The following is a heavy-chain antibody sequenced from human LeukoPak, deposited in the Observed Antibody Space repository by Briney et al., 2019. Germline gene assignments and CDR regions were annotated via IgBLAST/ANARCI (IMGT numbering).Heavy chain of an antibody. J-gene: IGHJ4*02. CDR3: ARLNYYDSSMPGY. V-gene: IGHV1-69*05. Sequence: SVKVSCKASGGTFSSYAISWVRQAPGQGLEWMGRIIPIFGTANYAQKFQGRVTITTDESTSTAYMELSNLRSEDTAVYYCARLNYYDSSMPGYWGQGTLVTVSS. D-gene: IGHD3-22*01. CDR1: GGTFSSYA. CDR2: IIPIFGTA.